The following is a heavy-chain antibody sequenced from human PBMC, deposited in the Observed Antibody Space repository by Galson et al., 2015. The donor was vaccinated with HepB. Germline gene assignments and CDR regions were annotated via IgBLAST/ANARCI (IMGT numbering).Heavy chain of an antibody. CDR2: IWYDGSTK. D-gene: IGHD2-2*01. CDR1: GFSFRDYG. CDR3: ARSSYTSSPTYYGMSV. V-gene: IGHV3-33*01. Sequence: SLRLSCAASGFSFRDYGMHWVRQAPGKGLEWMAVIWYDGSTKHYAHSVKGRFIISRDNSKNTLYLQMNSLRAGDTAVYYCARSSYTSSPTYYGMSVWGQGTTVIVSS. J-gene: IGHJ6*02.